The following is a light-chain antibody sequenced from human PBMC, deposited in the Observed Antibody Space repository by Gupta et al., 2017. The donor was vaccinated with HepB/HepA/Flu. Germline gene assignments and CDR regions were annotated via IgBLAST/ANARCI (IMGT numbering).Light chain of an antibody. J-gene: IGKJ5*01. CDR2: LGS. V-gene: IGKV2-28*01. Sequence: LSLPVTPGEPASISCRSSQSPLHSNGYNYLDWYLQKPGQSPQLLIYLGSNRASGVPDRFSGSGSGTDFTLKISRVEAEDVGVYYCMQALQTPITFGQGTRMEIK. CDR1: QSPLHSNGYNY. CDR3: MQALQTPIT.